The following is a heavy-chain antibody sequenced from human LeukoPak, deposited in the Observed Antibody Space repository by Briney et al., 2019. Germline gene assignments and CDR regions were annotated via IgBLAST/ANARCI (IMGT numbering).Heavy chain of an antibody. CDR2: IYYSGST. J-gene: IGHJ6*02. Sequence: SETLSLTCTVSGGSISSYYWSWIRQPPGKGLEWIGYIYYSGSTNYNPSLKSRVTISVDTSKNQFSLKLSSVTAADTAVYYCARRLWVRDTYYYYGMDVWGQGTTVTVSS. CDR1: GGSISSYY. D-gene: IGHD3-10*01. V-gene: IGHV4-59*08. CDR3: ARRLWVRDTYYYYGMDV.